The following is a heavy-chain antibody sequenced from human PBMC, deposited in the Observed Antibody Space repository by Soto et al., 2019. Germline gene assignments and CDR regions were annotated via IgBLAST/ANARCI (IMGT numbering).Heavy chain of an antibody. CDR3: TTASLEFVLRYFDWLLSLDY. CDR1: GFTFSNAW. D-gene: IGHD3-9*01. J-gene: IGHJ4*02. V-gene: IGHV3-15*07. CDR2: IKSKTDGGTT. Sequence: GGSLRLSCAASGFTFSNAWMNWVHQAPGKGLEWVGRIKSKTDGGTTDYAAPVKGRFTISRDDSKNTLYLQMNSLKTEDTAVYYCTTASLEFVLRYFDWLLSLDYWGQGTLVTVSS.